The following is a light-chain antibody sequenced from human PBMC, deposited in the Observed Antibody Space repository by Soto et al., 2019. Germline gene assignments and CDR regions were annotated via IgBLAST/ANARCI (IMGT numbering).Light chain of an antibody. V-gene: IGKV3-20*01. CDR3: QQFGSSPPRIT. J-gene: IGKJ5*01. Sequence: ESVLTQSPATLSLSPGERATLSCRASQSISSYFAWYQQKPGQAPRLLIYGASSRATGIPDRFSGSGSGTDFTLTISRLEPEDFAVYYCQQFGSSPPRITFGQGTRLEIK. CDR2: GAS. CDR1: QSISSY.